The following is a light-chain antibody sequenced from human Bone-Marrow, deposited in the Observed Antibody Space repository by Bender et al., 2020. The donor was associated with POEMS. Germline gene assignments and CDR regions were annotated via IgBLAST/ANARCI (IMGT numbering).Light chain of an antibody. CDR1: SSDVGGYNY. V-gene: IGLV2-8*01. J-gene: IGLJ2*01. Sequence: QSALTQPASVSGSPGQSITISCTGTSSDVGGYNYVSWYQQHPGKAPKLMIYEVTKRPSGVPDRFSGSKSGNTASLTVSGLQAEDEADYYCSSYAGSNKLLFGGGTKVTVL. CDR3: SSYAGSNKLL. CDR2: EVT.